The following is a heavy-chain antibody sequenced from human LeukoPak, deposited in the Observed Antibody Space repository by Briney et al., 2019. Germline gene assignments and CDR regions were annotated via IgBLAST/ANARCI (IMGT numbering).Heavy chain of an antibody. CDR1: GYTFTSYY. Sequence: ASVKVSCKASGYTFTSYYMHWVRQAPGQGLEWMGIINPSGGSTSYAQKFQGRVTMTRDTSTSTVYMELSSLRSEDTAVYYCAREGVVPAASDGGFDYWGQGTLVTVSS. D-gene: IGHD2-2*01. CDR3: AREGVVPAASDGGFDY. V-gene: IGHV1-46*01. CDR2: INPSGGST. J-gene: IGHJ4*02.